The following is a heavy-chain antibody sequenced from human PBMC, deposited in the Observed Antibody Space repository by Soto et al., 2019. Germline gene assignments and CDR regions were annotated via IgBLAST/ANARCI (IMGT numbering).Heavy chain of an antibody. CDR3: ARGGPLNYCSGGSCYADWYYYYGMDV. Sequence: PGGSLRLSCAASVFTFSDYYMSWIRQAPGKGLEWVSYISSSSSYIYYADSVKGRFTISRDNAKNSLYLQMNSLRAEDTAVYYCARGGPLNYCSGGSCYADWYYYYGMDVWGQGTTVTVSS. J-gene: IGHJ6*02. CDR2: ISSSSSYI. CDR1: VFTFSDYY. V-gene: IGHV3-11*06. D-gene: IGHD2-15*01.